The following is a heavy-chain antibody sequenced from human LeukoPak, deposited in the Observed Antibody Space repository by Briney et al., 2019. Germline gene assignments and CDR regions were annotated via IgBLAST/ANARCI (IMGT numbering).Heavy chain of an antibody. CDR2: INPSGGST. CDR3: ARGYGKQQLVLGWNPYGMDV. J-gene: IGHJ6*02. Sequence: ASVKVSCKASGYTFTSYYMHWVRQAPGQGLEWMGIINPSGGSTSYAQKFQGRVTMTRDTSTSTVYMELSSLRSEDTAVYYCARGYGKQQLVLGWNPYGMDVWGQGTTVTVSS. D-gene: IGHD6-13*01. V-gene: IGHV1-46*01. CDR1: GYTFTSYY.